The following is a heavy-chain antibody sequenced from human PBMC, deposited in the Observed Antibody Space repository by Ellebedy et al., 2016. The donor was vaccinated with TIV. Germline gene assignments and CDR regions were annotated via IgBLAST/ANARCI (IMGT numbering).Heavy chain of an antibody. Sequence: ASVKVSCKGSGHTFTSYWIGWVRQMPGKGLEWVGIIFPGDSDTRYSPSFEGQVTISADKSISTAYLQWRSLKASDTAIYYCARAATYDFWSDWGQGTLVTVSS. D-gene: IGHD3-3*01. CDR2: IFPGDSDT. CDR3: ARAATYDFWSD. V-gene: IGHV5-51*01. CDR1: GHTFTSYW. J-gene: IGHJ4*02.